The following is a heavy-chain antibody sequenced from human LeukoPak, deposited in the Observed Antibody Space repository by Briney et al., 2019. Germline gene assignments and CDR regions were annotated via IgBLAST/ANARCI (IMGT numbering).Heavy chain of an antibody. D-gene: IGHD5-24*01. CDR3: ATRLDGYKSY. CDR1: GFTFSSYS. V-gene: IGHV3-21*01. CDR2: ISSSSSYI. J-gene: IGHJ4*02. Sequence: KPGGSLRLSCAASGFTFSSYSMNWVRQAPGKGLEWVSSISSSSSYIYYADSVKGRFTISRDNAKNSLYLQMNGLRAEDTAVYYCATRLDGYKSYWGQGTLVTVSS.